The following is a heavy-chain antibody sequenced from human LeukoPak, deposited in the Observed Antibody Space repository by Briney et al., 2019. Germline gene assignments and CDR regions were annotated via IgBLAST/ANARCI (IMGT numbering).Heavy chain of an antibody. D-gene: IGHD3-22*01. Sequence: GGSLRLSCAASGFTFSSYGMHWVRQAPGKGLEWVAVISYDGSNKYYADSVKGRFTISRDNSKNTLYLKMNSLRAEDTAVYYCAKDLIPAIVVVICPNYWGQGTLVTVSS. CDR1: GFTFSSYG. CDR2: ISYDGSNK. CDR3: AKDLIPAIVVVICPNY. V-gene: IGHV3-30*18. J-gene: IGHJ4*02.